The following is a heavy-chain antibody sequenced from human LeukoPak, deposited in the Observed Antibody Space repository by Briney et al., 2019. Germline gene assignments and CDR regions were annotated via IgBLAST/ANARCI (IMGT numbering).Heavy chain of an antibody. D-gene: IGHD3-10*01. CDR1: GFRFSDHT. CDR3: TRDRSYSDFDY. Sequence: GGSLRLSCAASGFRFSDHTMNWVRQAPGKGPEWVSSIGGTNGAIFYADSVKGRFTISRDNVENSLSLQMNSLRAEDTAVYYCTRDRSYSDFDYWGQGTLVTVSS. CDR2: IGGTNGAI. J-gene: IGHJ4*02. V-gene: IGHV3-21*01.